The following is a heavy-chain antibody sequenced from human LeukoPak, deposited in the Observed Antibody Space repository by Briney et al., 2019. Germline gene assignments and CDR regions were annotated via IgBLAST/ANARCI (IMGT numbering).Heavy chain of an antibody. D-gene: IGHD3-22*01. V-gene: IGHV5-51*01. J-gene: IGHJ4*02. Sequence: GESLKISCKGSGYSFSTYWIGWVRQMPGKGLEWMGTIYPGDSDTRYSPSFQGQVTISADKSINTTFLQWSSLKATDTAMYFCARRGHYDSSGYYPFDYWGKGTLVTVSS. CDR1: GYSFSTYW. CDR3: ARRGHYDSSGYYPFDY. CDR2: IYPGDSDT.